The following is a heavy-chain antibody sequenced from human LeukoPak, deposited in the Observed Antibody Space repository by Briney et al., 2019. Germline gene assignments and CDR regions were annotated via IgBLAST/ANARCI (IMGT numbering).Heavy chain of an antibody. Sequence: GGSLRLSCAASGFTFSDYYMSWIRQAPGKGLERVSYISSSGSTIYYADSVKGRFTISRDNAKNSLYLQMNSLRAEDTAVYYCARSPSRRDGYNPNWFDPWGQGTLVTVSS. V-gene: IGHV3-11*01. CDR1: GFTFSDYY. J-gene: IGHJ5*02. CDR2: ISSSGSTI. D-gene: IGHD5-24*01. CDR3: ARSPSRRDGYNPNWFDP.